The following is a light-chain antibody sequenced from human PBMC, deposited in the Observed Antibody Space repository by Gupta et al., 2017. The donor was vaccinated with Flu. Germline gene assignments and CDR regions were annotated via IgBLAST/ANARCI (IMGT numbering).Light chain of an antibody. CDR3: QQDESLPIT. V-gene: IGKV1-33*01. Sequence: DIQLTQSPSSLSASVGDRITITCQASQDIRNHLVWYQQKPGKTPKLLIYDASRFETGGPSRFSGSGSGTDFTFTISSLQPEDFATYYCQQDESLPITFGQGTRLDIK. CDR2: DAS. CDR1: QDIRNH. J-gene: IGKJ5*01.